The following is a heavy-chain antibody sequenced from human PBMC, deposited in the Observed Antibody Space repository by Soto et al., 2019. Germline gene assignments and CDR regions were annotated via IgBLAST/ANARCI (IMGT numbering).Heavy chain of an antibody. Sequence: QVQLVESGGGVVQPGRSLRLSCAASGFTFSSYSMHWVRQAPGKGLEWVAVISYDGRNKYYADSVKGRFTISRDNSKKTLYLQMNSLRAEDTAVYYCAKETYSGPLDYWGQGTLVTVSS. D-gene: IGHD2-15*01. CDR2: ISYDGRNK. V-gene: IGHV3-30*18. J-gene: IGHJ4*02. CDR1: GFTFSSYS. CDR3: AKETYSGPLDY.